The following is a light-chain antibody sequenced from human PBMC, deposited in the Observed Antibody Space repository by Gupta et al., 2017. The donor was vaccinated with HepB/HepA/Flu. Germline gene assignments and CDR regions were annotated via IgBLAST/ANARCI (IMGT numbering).Light chain of an antibody. J-gene: IGKJ2*01. V-gene: IGKV4-1*01. CDR2: WAS. Sequence: DIVMTQSPDSLAISLGERATINCKPSQSVLYSSNNKNYLAWYQQTPGQPPKLLIYWASTRESGVPDRFSGSGSGTDFTLTISSLQAEDVAVYYCQQYYSKPVTFGQGTKLEIK. CDR1: QSVLYSSNNKNY. CDR3: QQYYSKPVT.